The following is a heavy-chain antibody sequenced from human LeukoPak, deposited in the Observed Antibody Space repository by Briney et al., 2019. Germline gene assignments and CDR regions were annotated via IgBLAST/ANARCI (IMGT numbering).Heavy chain of an antibody. D-gene: IGHD5-18*01. CDR3: ARDRGYSYGYLDY. J-gene: IGHJ4*02. CDR1: GGTLSSYA. V-gene: IGHV1-69*05. Sequence: SVKVSCKASGGTLSSYAISWVRQAPGQGLEWMGGIIPIFGTANYAQKFQGRVTITTDESTSTAYMELSSLRSEDTAVYYCARDRGYSYGYLDYWGQGTLVTVSS. CDR2: IIPIFGTA.